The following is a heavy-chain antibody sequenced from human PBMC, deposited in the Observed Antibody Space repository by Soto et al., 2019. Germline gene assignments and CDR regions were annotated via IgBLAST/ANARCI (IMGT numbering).Heavy chain of an antibody. CDR3: ARDPSPYGDSAFDI. D-gene: IGHD4-17*01. CDR2: LWYDGSNK. Sequence: QVQLVESGGGVVQPGRSLSLSCAASGFTFSSYGMHWVRQAPGKGLEWVAVLWYDGSNKYYADSVKGRFTISRDNSKNTRYLQMNSLRAEGTAVYYGARDPSPYGDSAFDIWGRGTMVTVSS. J-gene: IGHJ3*02. V-gene: IGHV3-33*01. CDR1: GFTFSSYG.